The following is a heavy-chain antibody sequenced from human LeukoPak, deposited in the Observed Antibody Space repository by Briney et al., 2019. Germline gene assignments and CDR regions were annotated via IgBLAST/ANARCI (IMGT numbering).Heavy chain of an antibody. D-gene: IGHD3-22*01. CDR2: IRYDGSNK. J-gene: IGHJ4*02. CDR3: AKGQRYYDSSGYYGVDY. CDR1: GFTFSNYG. Sequence: GGSLRLSCTASGFTFSNYGMHWVRQAPGKGLEWVAFIRYDGSNKYYADSVKGRFTISRVNSKNTLYLQMNSLRAEDTAVYYCAKGQRYYDSSGYYGVDYWGQGTLVTVSS. V-gene: IGHV3-30*02.